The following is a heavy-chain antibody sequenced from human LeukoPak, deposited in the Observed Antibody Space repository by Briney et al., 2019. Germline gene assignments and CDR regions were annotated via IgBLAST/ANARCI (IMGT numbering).Heavy chain of an antibody. Sequence: GGSLRLSCAASGNYWMHWVRQAPGKGLVWVSHINSDGSWTSYADSVKGRFTISRDNSKNTLYVQMNSLRAEDTAVYYCAKGHYYGSGSLDYWGQGTLVTVSS. V-gene: IGHV3-74*01. CDR1: GNYW. D-gene: IGHD3-10*01. CDR2: INSDGSWT. CDR3: AKGHYYGSGSLDY. J-gene: IGHJ4*02.